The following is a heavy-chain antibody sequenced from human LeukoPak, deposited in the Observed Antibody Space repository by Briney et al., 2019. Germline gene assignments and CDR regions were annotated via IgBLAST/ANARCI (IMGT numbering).Heavy chain of an antibody. Sequence: PGGSLRLSCAASGFTFSSYWMSWVRQAPGKGLEWVANIKQDGSEKYYVGSVKGRFTISRDNAKNSLYLQMNSLRAEDTAVYYCARVEDYGDYVVEAFDIWGQETMVTVSS. CDR1: GFTFSSYW. J-gene: IGHJ3*02. D-gene: IGHD4-17*01. CDR2: IKQDGSEK. CDR3: ARVEDYGDYVVEAFDI. V-gene: IGHV3-7*01.